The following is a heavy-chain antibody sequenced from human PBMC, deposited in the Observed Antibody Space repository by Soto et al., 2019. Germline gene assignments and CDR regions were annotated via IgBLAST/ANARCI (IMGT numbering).Heavy chain of an antibody. Sequence: ASVKVSCKASGYTFTGYYMHWVRQAPGQGLEWMGWINPSSGGTNYAQKFQGWVTMTRDTSISTAYMELSRLRSGDTAVYYCARSTTESSSSWSFDYWGQGTLVTVSS. CDR2: INPSSGGT. CDR3: ARSTTESSSSWSFDY. CDR1: GYTFTGYY. D-gene: IGHD6-13*01. J-gene: IGHJ4*02. V-gene: IGHV1-2*04.